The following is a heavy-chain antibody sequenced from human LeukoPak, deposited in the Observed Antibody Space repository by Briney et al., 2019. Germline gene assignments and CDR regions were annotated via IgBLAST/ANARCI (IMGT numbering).Heavy chain of an antibody. CDR3: ARGRSSSWYGDAFDI. V-gene: IGHV3-30-3*01. CDR2: ISYDGSNK. CDR1: GFTFSHYA. J-gene: IGHJ3*02. Sequence: GRSLRLSCAASGFTFSHYAMHWVRQAPGKGLEWVAVISYDGSNKYYADSVKGRFTTSRDNSKNTLYLQMNSLRAEDTAVYYCARGRSSSWYGDAFDIWGQGTMVTVSS. D-gene: IGHD6-13*01.